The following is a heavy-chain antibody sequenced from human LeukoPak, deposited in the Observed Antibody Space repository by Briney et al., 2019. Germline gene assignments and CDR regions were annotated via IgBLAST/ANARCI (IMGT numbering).Heavy chain of an antibody. D-gene: IGHD6-19*01. CDR1: GGTFSSYA. CDR2: IIPVLGIA. Sequence: ASVKVSCKASGGTFSSYAISWVRQAPGQGLEWMGRIIPVLGIANYAQKFQGRATITADKSTSTAYMELSSLRSEDTAVYYCASSSGWFNPVDYWGQGTLVTVSS. J-gene: IGHJ4*02. V-gene: IGHV1-69*04. CDR3: ASSSGWFNPVDY.